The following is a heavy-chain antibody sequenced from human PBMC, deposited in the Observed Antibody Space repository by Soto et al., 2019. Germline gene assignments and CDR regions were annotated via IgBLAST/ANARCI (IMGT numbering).Heavy chain of an antibody. V-gene: IGHV5-51*01. Sequence: PGESLKLSCKGSGYSFTSYWIGWVRQMPGKGLEWMGIIYPGDSDTRYSPSFQGQVTISADKSTSTAYLQWSSLKASDTAMYYCASSWGYYGSGPHGMDVWGQGTTVTVSS. CDR2: IYPGDSDT. CDR1: GYSFTSYW. D-gene: IGHD3-10*01. J-gene: IGHJ6*02. CDR3: ASSWGYYGSGPHGMDV.